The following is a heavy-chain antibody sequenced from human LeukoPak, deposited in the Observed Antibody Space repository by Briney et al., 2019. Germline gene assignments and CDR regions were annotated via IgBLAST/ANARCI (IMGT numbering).Heavy chain of an antibody. V-gene: IGHV3-30-3*01. CDR3: ARDWGNWNYDY. J-gene: IGHJ4*02. CDR1: GFTFSSNA. CDR2: ISYDGGNT. D-gene: IGHD1-7*01. Sequence: PGGSLRLSCAASGFTFSSNAIHWVRQAPGKGLEWVAEISYDGGNTYYADSVKGRFTISRDNSKNTLYLQMNSLRAEDTAVYYCARDWGNWNYDYWGQGTLVTVSS.